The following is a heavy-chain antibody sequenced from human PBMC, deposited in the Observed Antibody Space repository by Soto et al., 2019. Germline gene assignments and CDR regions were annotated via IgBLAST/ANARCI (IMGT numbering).Heavy chain of an antibody. CDR1: GFTFSDYY. D-gene: IGHD6-19*01. V-gene: IGHV3-11*01. CDR2: ISSSGSTI. Sequence: QVQLVESGGGLVKPGGSLRLSCAASGFTFSDYYMSWIRQAPGKGLEWVSYISSSGSTIYYADSVKGRITNARDNAKNSLYLQINSLRAEDTAVYYCATSSSGWMSASGDYWGQGTLVTVSS. J-gene: IGHJ4*02. CDR3: ATSSSGWMSASGDY.